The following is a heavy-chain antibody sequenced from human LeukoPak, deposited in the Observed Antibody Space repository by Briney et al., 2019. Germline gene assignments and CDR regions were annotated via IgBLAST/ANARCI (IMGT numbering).Heavy chain of an antibody. J-gene: IGHJ4*02. D-gene: IGHD3-22*01. V-gene: IGHV3-23*01. CDR1: GFTFSSYA. CDR3: ASHRYYYDSSGYYYASPPYYFDY. Sequence: PGGSLRLSCAASGFTFSSYAMSWVRQAPGKGLEWVSAISGSGGSTYYADSVKGRFTISRDSSKNTLYLQMNSLRAEDTAVYYCASHRYYYDSSGYYYASPPYYFDYWGQGTLVTVSS. CDR2: ISGSGGST.